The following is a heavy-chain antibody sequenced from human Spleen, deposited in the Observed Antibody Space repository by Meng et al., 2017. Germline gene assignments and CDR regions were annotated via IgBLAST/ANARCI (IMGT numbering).Heavy chain of an antibody. Sequence: GESLKISCAASGFTFSSYSMNWVRQAPGKGLEWVSSISSSSSYIYYADSVKGRFTISRDNAKNSLYLQMNSLRAEDTAVYYCARDRAAVVTDFDYWGQGTLVTVSS. CDR2: ISSSSSYI. V-gene: IGHV3-21*01. CDR1: GFTFSSYS. D-gene: IGHD2-21*02. J-gene: IGHJ4*02. CDR3: ARDRAAVVTDFDY.